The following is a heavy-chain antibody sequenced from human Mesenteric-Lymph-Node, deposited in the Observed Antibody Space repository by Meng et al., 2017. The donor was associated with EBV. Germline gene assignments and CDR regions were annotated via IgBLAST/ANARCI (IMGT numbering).Heavy chain of an antibody. CDR2: INHSGST. Sequence: QGQLQQWGAGPLKPSETRSLTGGVPGGSFGGYYWTWIRQPPGKGLEWIGEINHSGSTNYNPSLKSRVTISLDTSKNQISLKLTSVTAADTAVYYCAKTGSSGWSDLDYWGRGILVTVSS. CDR3: AKTGSSGWSDLDY. D-gene: IGHD6-19*01. CDR1: GGSFGGYY. J-gene: IGHJ4*02. V-gene: IGHV4-34*02.